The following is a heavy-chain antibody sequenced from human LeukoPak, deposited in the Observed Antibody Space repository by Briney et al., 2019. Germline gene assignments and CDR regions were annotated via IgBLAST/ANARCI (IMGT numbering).Heavy chain of an antibody. CDR1: GGSISGYY. CDR2: IYNSGST. J-gene: IGHJ3*02. D-gene: IGHD2-15*01. Sequence: PSETLSLTCNVSGGSISGYYWSWIRQPPGKGLEWIGYIYNSGSTNQNPSLRSRVTISVDTSKKQFSLKLSSVTAADTAVYYCARDERYCSGGSCYPGAFDIWGQGTMVTVSS. V-gene: IGHV4-59*01. CDR3: ARDERYCSGGSCYPGAFDI.